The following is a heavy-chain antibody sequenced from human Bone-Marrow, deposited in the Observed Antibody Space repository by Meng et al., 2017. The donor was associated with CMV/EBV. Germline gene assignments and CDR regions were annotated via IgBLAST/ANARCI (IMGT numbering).Heavy chain of an antibody. CDR1: GYTFTSYG. CDR2: ISAYNGNT. J-gene: IGHJ4*02. D-gene: IGHD2-2*01. CDR3: ARDRCSSTSCPHFDY. V-gene: IGHV1-18*01. Sequence: ASVKVSCKASGYTFTSYGISWVRQAPGQGLEWMGWISAYNGNTNYAQKLQGRVTMTTDTSTSTAYMELRSLRSDDTAVYYRARDRCSSTSCPHFDYWGQGTLVTVSS.